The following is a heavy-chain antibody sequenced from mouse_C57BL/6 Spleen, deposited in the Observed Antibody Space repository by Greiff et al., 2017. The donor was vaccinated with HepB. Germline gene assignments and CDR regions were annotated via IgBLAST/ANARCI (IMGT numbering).Heavy chain of an antibody. CDR3: TRDRGGYYFDY. CDR1: GFTFSSYA. V-gene: IGHV5-9-1*02. J-gene: IGHJ2*01. CDR2: ISSGGDYI. Sequence: EVQLVESGEGLVKPGGSLKLSCAASGFTFSSYAMSWVRQTPEKRLEWVAYISSGGDYIHYADTVKGRFTISRDNARNTLYLQMSSLKSEDTAMYYCTRDRGGYYFDYWGQGTTLTVSS.